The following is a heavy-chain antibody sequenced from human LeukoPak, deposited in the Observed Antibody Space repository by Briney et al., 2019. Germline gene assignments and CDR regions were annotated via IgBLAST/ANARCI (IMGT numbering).Heavy chain of an antibody. D-gene: IGHD2/OR15-2a*01. CDR2: LSYTGKT. CDR1: GVSVSTSH. Sequence: PSETLPLTCNVSGVSVSTSHWNWIRQRPGKGLEWIGCLSYTGKTYYNPSLKSRVSISLGSSNNHFSLKLTSVTAADTAVYYCSEGYFEPFDHWGQGILVTVSS. J-gene: IGHJ4*02. CDR3: SEGYFEPFDH. V-gene: IGHV4-59*02.